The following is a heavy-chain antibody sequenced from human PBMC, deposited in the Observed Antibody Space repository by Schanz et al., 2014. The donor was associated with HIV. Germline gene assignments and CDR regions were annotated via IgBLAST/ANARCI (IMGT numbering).Heavy chain of an antibody. D-gene: IGHD2-21*01. J-gene: IGHJ4*02. CDR1: GFTFSSYA. CDR2: VGYGGDNT. Sequence: EVQLLESGGGLVQPGGSLRLSCAASGFTFSSYAMSWVRLAPGKGLEWVSTVGYGGDNTYYADSVEGRFTISRDNSKNTVYLQMNSLRAEDTALYYCVKGRVMTATYVQFDYWGQGTLVPVTS. CDR3: VKGRVMTATYVQFDY. V-gene: IGHV3-23*01.